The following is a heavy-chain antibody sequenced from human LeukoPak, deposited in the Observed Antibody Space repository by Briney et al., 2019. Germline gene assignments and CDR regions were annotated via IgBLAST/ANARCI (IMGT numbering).Heavy chain of an antibody. CDR3: ARRAGMTGYAYYGMDV. J-gene: IGHJ6*02. CDR2: INPGDSDT. Sequence: GESQKISCKASGYTFTTKWIAWVRQRPGKGLEGMGIINPGDSDTRYSPSFQSQVTISADKSTSTAYLQWSSLKASDTAMYYCARRAGMTGYAYYGMDVWGQGTTVTVSS. D-gene: IGHD1-1*01. V-gene: IGHV5-51*01. CDR1: GYTFTTKW.